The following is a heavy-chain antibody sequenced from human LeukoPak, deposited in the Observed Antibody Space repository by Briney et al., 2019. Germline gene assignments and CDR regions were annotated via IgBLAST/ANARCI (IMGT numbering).Heavy chain of an antibody. CDR2: FDPEDGET. J-gene: IGHJ4*02. Sequence: ASVKVSCKVSGYTLTELSMHWVRQAPGKGLGWMGGFDPEDGETIYAQKFQGRVTMTEDTSTDTAYMELSSLRSEDTAVYYCATFRCSSTSCYIGFDYWGQGTLVTVSS. CDR3: ATFRCSSTSCYIGFDY. D-gene: IGHD2-2*02. CDR1: GYTLTELS. V-gene: IGHV1-24*01.